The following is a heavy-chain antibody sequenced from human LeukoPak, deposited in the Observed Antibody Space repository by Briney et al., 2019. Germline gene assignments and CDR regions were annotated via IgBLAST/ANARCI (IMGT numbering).Heavy chain of an antibody. CDR3: AGDLYYYDSSGYFDY. V-gene: IGHV3-23*01. Sequence: PGGSLRLSCAASGFTFSSYGMSWVRQAPGKGLEWVSAISGSGGSTYYADSVKGRFTISRDNAKNSLYLQMNSLRAEDTAVYYCAGDLYYYDSSGYFDYWGQGTLVTVSS. J-gene: IGHJ4*02. D-gene: IGHD3-22*01. CDR2: ISGSGGST. CDR1: GFTFSSYG.